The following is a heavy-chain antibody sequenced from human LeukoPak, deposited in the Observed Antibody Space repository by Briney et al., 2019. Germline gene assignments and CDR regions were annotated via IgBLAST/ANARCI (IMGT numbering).Heavy chain of an antibody. V-gene: IGHV3-21*01. Sequence: PGGSLRLSCAASGFTFSSDAMNWVRQAPGKGLEWVSSISSSSSYIYYADSVKGRFTISRDNAKNSLYLQINSLKAKDTAVYYCATNTVTDYWGQGTLVTVSS. CDR1: GFTFSSDA. CDR3: ATNTVTDY. CDR2: ISSSSSYI. J-gene: IGHJ4*02. D-gene: IGHD4-17*01.